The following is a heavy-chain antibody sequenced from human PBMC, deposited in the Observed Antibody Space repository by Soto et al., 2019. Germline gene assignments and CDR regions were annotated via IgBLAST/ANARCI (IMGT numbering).Heavy chain of an antibody. D-gene: IGHD4-17*01. CDR3: ASVNDYGEPFDY. V-gene: IGHV2-5*02. CDR1: GFSLSTSGVG. CDR2: IYWDDDK. Sequence: SGPTLVNPTQTLTLTCTFSGFSLSTSGVGVGWIRQPPGKALEWLALIYWDDDKRYSPSLKSRLTITKDTTKNQVILTMTNMDPLDTATYYCASVNDYGEPFDYWGQGTLVTVSS. J-gene: IGHJ4*02.